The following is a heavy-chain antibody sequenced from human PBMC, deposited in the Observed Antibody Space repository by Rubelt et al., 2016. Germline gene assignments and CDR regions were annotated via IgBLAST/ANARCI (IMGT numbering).Heavy chain of an antibody. CDR1: RNYG. V-gene: IGHV3-33*01. D-gene: IGHD1-26*01. CDR3: AGVRSGSYGYWYFDL. Sequence: RNYGMHWVRQAPGKGLEWVALIYYDGSNKYCADSVKGRFTISRDNSKNTPYLQMNSLRAEDTAVYYCAGVRSGSYGYWYFDLWGRGTLVTVSS. J-gene: IGHJ2*01. CDR2: IYYDGSNK.